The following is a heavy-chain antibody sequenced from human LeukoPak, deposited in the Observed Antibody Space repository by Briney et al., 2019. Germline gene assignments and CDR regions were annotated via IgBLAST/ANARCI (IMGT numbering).Heavy chain of an antibody. D-gene: IGHD5-12*01. CDR3: ARTGIYSGYARGAFDI. CDR2: IHSNGYT. CDR1: GGSISGYY. J-gene: IGHJ3*02. Sequence: SETLSLTCTVSGGSISGYYWSWIRQPPGQGLEWIAYIHSNGYTNYNPSLKSRVTISVDTSKNQFSLKLSSVTAADTAVYYCARTGIYSGYARGAFDIWGQGTMVTVSS. V-gene: IGHV4-4*09.